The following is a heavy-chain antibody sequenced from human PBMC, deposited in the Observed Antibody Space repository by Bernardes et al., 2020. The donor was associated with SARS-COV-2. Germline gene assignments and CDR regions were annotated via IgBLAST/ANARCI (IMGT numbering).Heavy chain of an antibody. V-gene: IGHV3-23*01. CDR1: GFTFSNYD. CDR3: ARGRGDPYYFDL. Sequence: GGSLRLSCAASGFTFSNYDMSWVRQAPGKGLEWVSGINNGGVTTQYAGSVKGRFAISRDNSKNTLYLQLSSLRAEDTALYYCARGRGDPYYFDLWGQGTLVTVSS. CDR2: INNGGVTT. J-gene: IGHJ4*02. D-gene: IGHD7-27*01.